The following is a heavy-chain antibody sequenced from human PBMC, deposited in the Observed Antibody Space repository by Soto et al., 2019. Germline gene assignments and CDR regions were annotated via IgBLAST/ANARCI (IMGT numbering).Heavy chain of an antibody. Sequence: LSLTCAISGDSVSSNSAAWNWIRQSLSRGLEWLGRTYYRSKWYNDYAVSVKSRITINPDTSKNQFSLRLNSVTPEDTAVYYCARDRESYSGWGVTTNWFDPWGQGTLVTVSS. J-gene: IGHJ5*02. V-gene: IGHV6-1*01. CDR3: ARDRESYSGWGVTTNWFDP. CDR2: TYYRSKWYN. D-gene: IGHD3-10*01. CDR1: GDSVSSNSAA.